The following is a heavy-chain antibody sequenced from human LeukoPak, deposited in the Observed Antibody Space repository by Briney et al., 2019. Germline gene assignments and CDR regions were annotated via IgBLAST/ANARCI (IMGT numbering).Heavy chain of an antibody. J-gene: IGHJ5*02. CDR1: GYTFTSYA. Sequence: ASVKVSCKASGYTFTSYAMHWVRQAPGQRLEWMGWINAGNGNTKYSQKFQGRVTITRDTSASTAYMELSSLGSEDTAVYYCARGNDPRRAPFGPWGQGTLVTVSS. CDR3: ARGNDPRRAPFGP. V-gene: IGHV1-3*01. CDR2: INAGNGNT.